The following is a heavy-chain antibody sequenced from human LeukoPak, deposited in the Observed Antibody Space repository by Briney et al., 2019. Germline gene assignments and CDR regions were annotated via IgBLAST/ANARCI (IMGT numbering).Heavy chain of an antibody. CDR1: GFNFRDAA. D-gene: IGHD5-24*01. J-gene: IGHJ3*01. CDR3: AKDIQLST. V-gene: IGHV3-23*01. CDR2: ISFSGDNS. Sequence: GRSLRLSCAASGFNFRDAAMTWVRPAPGKGLEWVSLISFSGDNSYYADSVKGRFTISRDNSKTALSLQMNRLRCEDTAIYYCAKDIQLSTWGLGTMVTVSS.